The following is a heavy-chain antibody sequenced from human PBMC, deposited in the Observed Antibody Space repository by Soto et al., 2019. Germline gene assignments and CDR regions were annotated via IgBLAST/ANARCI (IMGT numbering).Heavy chain of an antibody. V-gene: IGHV1-69*01. Sequence: QVQLVQSGTEVKKPGSSVKVSCKASGGTFSSYAISWVRQAPGQGLEWMGGIIPISGTANYAQKFQGRVTITADDSTSTAYMELSSLRSEHTAVYYCARSQGSSTSLEIYYYYYYGMAVWGQGTTVTVSS. J-gene: IGHJ6*02. CDR3: ARSQGSSTSLEIYYYYYYGMAV. CDR1: GGTFSSYA. CDR2: IIPISGTA. D-gene: IGHD2-2*01.